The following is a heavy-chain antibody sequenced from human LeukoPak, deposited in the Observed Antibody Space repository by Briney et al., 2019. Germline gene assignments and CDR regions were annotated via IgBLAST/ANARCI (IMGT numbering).Heavy chain of an antibody. D-gene: IGHD6-13*01. J-gene: IGHJ6*03. CDR1: GYTFTSYD. CDR3: ARGVRGIAADGTIYYYMDV. Sequence: ASVKVSCKASGYTFTSYDINWVRQATGQGLEWRGWMNPNSGNTGYAQKFQGRVTMTRNTSISTAYMELSSLRSEDTAVYYCARGVRGIAADGTIYYYMDVWGKGTTVTVSS. V-gene: IGHV1-8*01. CDR2: MNPNSGNT.